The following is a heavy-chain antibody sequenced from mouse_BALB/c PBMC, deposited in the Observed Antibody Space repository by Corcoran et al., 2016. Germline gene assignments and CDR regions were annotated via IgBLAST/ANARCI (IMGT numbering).Heavy chain of an antibody. CDR2: INTYTGEP. CDR1: GYTFTNYG. V-gene: IGHV9-3-1*01. Sequence: QMQVVQSGPELKKPGETVKISCKASGYTFTNYGMNWVKQATGKGLKWMVWINTYTGEPTYTDDIKGRFAFSLENSASTAYLQINNLKNEDTATYFCASEPYAMDYWGQGTSVTVSS. J-gene: IGHJ4*01. CDR3: ASEPYAMDY.